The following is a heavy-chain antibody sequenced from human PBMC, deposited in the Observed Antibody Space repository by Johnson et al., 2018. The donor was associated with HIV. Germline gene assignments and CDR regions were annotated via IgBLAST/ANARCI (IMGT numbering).Heavy chain of an antibody. D-gene: IGHD1-1*01. CDR3: ARREGTTGTFSAFDI. CDR1: GFTFSSYA. J-gene: IGHJ3*02. Sequence: VQLVESGGGLVQPGGSLRLSCAASGFTFSSYAMSWVRQAPGKGLEWVSAISGSGGSTYYADSLKGRFTISRDTSKNTLYLQMNSLRAEDTALYYCARREGTTGTFSAFDIWGQGTMVTVSS. CDR2: ISGSGGST. V-gene: IGHV3-23*04.